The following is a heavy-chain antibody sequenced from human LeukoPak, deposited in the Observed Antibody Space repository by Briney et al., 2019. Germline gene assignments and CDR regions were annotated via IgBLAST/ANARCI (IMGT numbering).Heavy chain of an antibody. J-gene: IGHJ4*02. CDR2: MYYSGST. CDR3: ARATSTSYSFFDY. CDR1: GGTINTGSYY. D-gene: IGHD6-6*01. V-gene: IGHV4-39*07. Sequence: TGTLSLTCTVSGGTINTGSYYWGWIRQPPGKGLEWIGSMYYSGSTYYNPSLKSRVTISVDTTNNQFSLKLSSVTAADTAVYYCARATSTSYSFFDYWGQGTLLTVSS.